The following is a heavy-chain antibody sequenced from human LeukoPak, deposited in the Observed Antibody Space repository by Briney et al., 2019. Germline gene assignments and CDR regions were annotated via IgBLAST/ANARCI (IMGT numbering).Heavy chain of an antibody. CDR2: ISGSGGST. J-gene: IGHJ4*02. Sequence: AGGSLRLSCAASGFTFSSYAMSWVRQALGKGLEWVSAISGSGGSTYYADSVKGRFTISRDNSKNTLYLQMNSLRAEDTAVYYCAKNSVQLWPYFDYWGQGTLVTVSS. V-gene: IGHV3-23*01. CDR3: AKNSVQLWPYFDY. CDR1: GFTFSSYA. D-gene: IGHD5-18*01.